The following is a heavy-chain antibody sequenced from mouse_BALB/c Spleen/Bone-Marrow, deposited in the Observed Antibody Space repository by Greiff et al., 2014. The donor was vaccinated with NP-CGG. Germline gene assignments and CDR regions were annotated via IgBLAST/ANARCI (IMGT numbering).Heavy chain of an antibody. J-gene: IGHJ2*01. CDR2: ISNGGGNT. CDR3: VRHRYDGYYFDY. D-gene: IGHD2-14*01. V-gene: IGHV5-12-2*01. Sequence: DVKLQESGGGLVQPGGSLKLSCAASGFTFSSYIMSWVRQTPEKRLEWVAYISNGGGNTYYPDTVKGRFIISRDNAKNTLCLQMSSLKSEDTAMYYCVRHRYDGYYFDYWGQGTTLTVSS. CDR1: GFTFSSYI.